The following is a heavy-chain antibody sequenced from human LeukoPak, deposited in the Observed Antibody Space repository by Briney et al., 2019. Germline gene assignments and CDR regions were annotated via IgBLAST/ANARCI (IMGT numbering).Heavy chain of an antibody. CDR3: ARAEDTAMVSAFDI. J-gene: IGHJ3*02. CDR1: GGSISSSSYY. CDR2: IYYSGST. Sequence: PSETLSLTCTVSGGSISSSSYYWGWIRQPPGKGLEWIGSIYYSGSTYYNPSLKSRVTISVDTSKNQFSLKLSSVTAADTAVYYCARAEDTAMVSAFDIWGQGTMVTVSS. D-gene: IGHD5-18*01. V-gene: IGHV4-39*07.